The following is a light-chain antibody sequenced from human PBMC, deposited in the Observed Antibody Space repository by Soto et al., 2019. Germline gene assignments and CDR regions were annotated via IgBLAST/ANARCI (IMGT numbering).Light chain of an antibody. Sequence: HSVLTQPASVSGSPGQSITISCTGTSSDVGGYNYVSWYQQHPGKAPKLMIFDVTYRPSGVSNRFSGSKSGNTASLTISGLQPEDEADYYCISYTSSSTLEVFGGGTKVTVL. CDR2: DVT. J-gene: IGLJ2*01. V-gene: IGLV2-14*01. CDR3: ISYTSSSTLEV. CDR1: SSDVGGYNY.